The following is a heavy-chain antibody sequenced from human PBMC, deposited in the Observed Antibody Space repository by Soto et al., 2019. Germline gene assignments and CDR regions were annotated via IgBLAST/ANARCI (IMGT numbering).Heavy chain of an antibody. CDR1: GGSISSSSYY. D-gene: IGHD3-3*01. CDR3: ARQANDFRGGGDNRSYCSGKDG. CDR2: IYYSGST. V-gene: IGHV4-39*01. J-gene: IGHJ6*04. Sequence: PSETLSLTCTVSGGSISSSSYYWGWIRQPPGKGLEWIGSIYYSGSTYYNPSLKSRVTISVDTSKNQFSLKLSSVTAADTAVYYCARQANDFRGGGDNRSYCSGKDGWGKATTSTFAS.